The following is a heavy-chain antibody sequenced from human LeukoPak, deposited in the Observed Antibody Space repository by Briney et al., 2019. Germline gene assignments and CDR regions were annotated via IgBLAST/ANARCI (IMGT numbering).Heavy chain of an antibody. J-gene: IGHJ4*02. D-gene: IGHD3-10*01. V-gene: IGHV4-34*01. Sequence: SETLSLTCAVYGGSFSGYYWSWIRQPPGKGLEWIGEINHSGSTNYNPSLKSRVTISVDTSKNQFSQKLSSVTAADTAVYYCARGPRGYYGSGSYTLRYWGQGTLVTVSS. CDR3: ARGPRGYYGSGSYTLRY. CDR1: GGSFSGYY. CDR2: INHSGST.